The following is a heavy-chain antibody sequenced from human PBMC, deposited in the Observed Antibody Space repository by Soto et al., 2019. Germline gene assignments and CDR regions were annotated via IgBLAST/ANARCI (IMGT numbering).Heavy chain of an antibody. D-gene: IGHD6-19*01. J-gene: IGHJ4*02. V-gene: IGHV1-3*05. CDR1: GYSFTGYG. Sequence: QVQLVQSGAEEKKPRASVKVSFKSSGYSFTGYGMHWVRQAPGQRLEWMGWINAGNGNTKYSQKFQGRVTITRDTSASTAYMELSSLRSEDTAVYYCARAVAVPADFDYWGQGTLVTVSS. CDR3: ARAVAVPADFDY. CDR2: INAGNGNT.